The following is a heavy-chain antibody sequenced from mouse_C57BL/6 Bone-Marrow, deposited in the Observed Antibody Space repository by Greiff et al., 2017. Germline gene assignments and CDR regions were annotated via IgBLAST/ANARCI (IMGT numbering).Heavy chain of an antibody. D-gene: IGHD2-4*01. V-gene: IGHV1-26*01. J-gene: IGHJ3*01. CDR3: ARPLYYDYDAWFAY. CDR2: INPNNGGT. Sequence: VQLQQSGPELVKPGASVKISCKASGYTFTDYYMNWVKQSHGKSLEWIGDINPNNGGTSYNQKFKGKATLTVDKSSSTAYMELRSMTSEDSAVYYCARPLYYDYDAWFAYWGQGTLVTVSA. CDR1: GYTFTDYY.